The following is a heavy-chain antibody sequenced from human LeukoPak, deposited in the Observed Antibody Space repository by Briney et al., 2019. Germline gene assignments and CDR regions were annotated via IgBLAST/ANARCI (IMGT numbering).Heavy chain of an antibody. CDR1: GFTFSSYW. J-gene: IGHJ4*02. CDR3: ARDPEGAITPEN. Sequence: GGSLRLSCAAPGFTFSSYWMSWVRQAPGKGLEWVATIKQDGSEKYYVDSVKGRFTISRDNAKNSLYLQMNSLRAEDTAVYYCARDPEGAITPENWGQGTLVTVSS. CDR2: IKQDGSEK. D-gene: IGHD1-26*01. V-gene: IGHV3-7*01.